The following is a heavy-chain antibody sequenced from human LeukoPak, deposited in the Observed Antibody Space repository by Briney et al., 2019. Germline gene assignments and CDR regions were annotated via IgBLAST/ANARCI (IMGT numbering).Heavy chain of an antibody. CDR1: GYTFTGYY. V-gene: IGHV1-2*02. CDR3: ARDLYYGSNVYYFDY. CDR2: INPNSGGT. Sequence: ASVKVSCKASGYTFTGYYMHWVRQAPGQGLEWMGWINPNSGGTNYAQKFQGRVTMTRDTSISTAYMELSRLRSDDTAVYYCARDLYYGSNVYYFDYWGQGTLVTVSS. J-gene: IGHJ4*02. D-gene: IGHD3-22*01.